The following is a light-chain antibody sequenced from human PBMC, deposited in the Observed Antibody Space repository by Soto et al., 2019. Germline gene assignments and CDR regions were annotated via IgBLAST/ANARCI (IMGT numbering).Light chain of an antibody. J-gene: IGKJ1*01. CDR2: DAS. V-gene: IGKV1-5*01. Sequence: DIKMTKSPSTLSATIGDRVTISCRASQSISRWLAWYQQKPGKAPNLLIYDASSLQSGVPSRFSGIGSGTEFTLTISSLQPDDFATYYCQQYNSHWTFGQGAKA. CDR1: QSISRW. CDR3: QQYNSHWT.